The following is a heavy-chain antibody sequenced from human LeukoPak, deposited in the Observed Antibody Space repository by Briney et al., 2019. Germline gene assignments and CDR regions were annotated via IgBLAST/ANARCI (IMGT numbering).Heavy chain of an antibody. Sequence: GGSLRLSCAASGFTFSSYWMSWVRQAPGKGLEWVSAISGSGGSTYYADSVKGRFTISRDNSKNTLYLQMNSLRAEDTAVYYCAKGSKDSGWFAEYFQHWGQGTLVTVSS. CDR3: AKGSKDSGWFAEYFQH. D-gene: IGHD6-19*01. V-gene: IGHV3-23*01. CDR1: GFTFSSYW. CDR2: ISGSGGST. J-gene: IGHJ1*01.